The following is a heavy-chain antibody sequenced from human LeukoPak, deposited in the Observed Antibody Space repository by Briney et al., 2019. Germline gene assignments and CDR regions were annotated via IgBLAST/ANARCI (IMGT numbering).Heavy chain of an antibody. V-gene: IGHV3-21*01. Sequence: NTGGSLRLSCVASGYTFSSYSINWVRQASGKGLEWVSSISVRSNYIYYADSVRGRFSISRDDARDSLYLQMNSLRAEDTAVYYCVRLRRNSDTSGFYYYYDFWGQGTLVTVSS. CDR1: GYTFSSYS. CDR3: VRLRRNSDTSGFYYYYDF. CDR2: ISVRSNYI. D-gene: IGHD3-22*01. J-gene: IGHJ4*02.